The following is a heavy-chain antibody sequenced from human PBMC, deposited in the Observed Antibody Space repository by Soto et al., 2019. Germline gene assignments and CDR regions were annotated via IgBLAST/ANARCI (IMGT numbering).Heavy chain of an antibody. D-gene: IGHD6-19*01. V-gene: IGHV3-11*01. J-gene: IGHJ4*01. Sequence: PGGSLRLSCAASGFTFTDYYMSWIRQAPGKGLEWVSYISTSGSIIYYADSVKGRFTISRDNARNSLYLQMNSLRAEDTAVYYCARAWQWLDYWCQGIRVTVSS. CDR1: GFTFTDYY. CDR2: ISTSGSII. CDR3: ARAWQWLDY.